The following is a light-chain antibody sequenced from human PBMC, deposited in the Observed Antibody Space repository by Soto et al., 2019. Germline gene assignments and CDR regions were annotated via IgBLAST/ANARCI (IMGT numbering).Light chain of an antibody. CDR1: NIGNKG. CDR2: DDD. Sequence: SYELTQPPSVSVAPGQTAKITCGGNNIGNKGVHLYQQQPGQAPVVVVYDDDDRPSGIPERFSGSNSGNTATMTISRVEAGDEADYSCQVGDSTCDHGVVFGGGPNLTVL. V-gene: IGLV3-21*02. CDR3: QVGDSTCDHGVV. J-gene: IGLJ2*01.